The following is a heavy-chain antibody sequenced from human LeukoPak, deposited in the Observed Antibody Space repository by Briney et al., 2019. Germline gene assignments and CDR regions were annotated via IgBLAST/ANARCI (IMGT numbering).Heavy chain of an antibody. CDR2: IYNSGSA. CDR3: ARLGSGWSFDY. D-gene: IGHD6-19*01. V-gene: IGHV4-59*01. CDR1: GGSISTYY. Sequence: SETLSLTCKVSGGSISTYYWSWFRQPPGKGLEWIGYIYNSGSATYNPSLKSRVTISVDTSKNQFSLKLTSVSTTDTAVYYCARLGSGWSFDYWGQGVLVTVSS. J-gene: IGHJ4*02.